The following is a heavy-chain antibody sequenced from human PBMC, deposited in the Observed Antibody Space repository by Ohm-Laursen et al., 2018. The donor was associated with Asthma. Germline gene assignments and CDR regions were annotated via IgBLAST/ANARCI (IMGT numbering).Heavy chain of an antibody. CDR2: ISSGSDII. V-gene: IGHV3-48*01. J-gene: IGHJ4*02. CDR3: ARAPDYFSLFDS. D-gene: IGHD1-14*01. CDR1: GFTFNTYA. Sequence: SLRLSCAASGFTFNTYAMTWVRQAPGKGPEWLSFISSGSDIIHYADSVEGRFTISRDNAKNSLYLQMKSLRVEDTAVYYCARAPDYFSLFDSWGQGTLVTVSS.